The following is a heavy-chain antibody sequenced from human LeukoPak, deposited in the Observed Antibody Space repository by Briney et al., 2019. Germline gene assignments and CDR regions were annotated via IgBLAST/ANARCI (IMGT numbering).Heavy chain of an antibody. CDR1: GGSISSYY. V-gene: IGHV4-59*08. CDR3: ARRVVSIRTITFDSWFAP. CDR2: IYYSGST. Sequence: ASETLSLTCTVSGGSISSYYWSWIRQPPGKGLEWIGYIYYSGSTNYNPSLKSRVTISVDSSKNQFSLRLSSVTAADTAVYYCARRVVSIRTITFDSWFAPWGQGTLVTVSS. J-gene: IGHJ5*02. D-gene: IGHD2/OR15-2a*01.